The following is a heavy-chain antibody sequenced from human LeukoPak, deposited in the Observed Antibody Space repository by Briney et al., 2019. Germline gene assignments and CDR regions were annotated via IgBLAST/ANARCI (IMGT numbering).Heavy chain of an antibody. CDR2: IYYSGST. J-gene: IGHJ6*04. Sequence: PSETLSLTCAVYGGSFSGYYWSWIRQPPGKGLEWIGYIYYSGSTNYNPSLKSRVTISVDTSKNQFSLKLSSVTAADTAVYYCARDLSSGWSNYYYGMDVWGKGTTVTVSS. CDR3: ARDLSSGWSNYYYGMDV. CDR1: GGSFSGYY. V-gene: IGHV4-59*01. D-gene: IGHD6-19*01.